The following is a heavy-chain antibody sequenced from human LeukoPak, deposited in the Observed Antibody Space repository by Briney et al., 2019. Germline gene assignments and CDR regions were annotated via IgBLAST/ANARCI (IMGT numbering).Heavy chain of an antibody. CDR2: VYYSGNT. CDR1: GGSISGFY. D-gene: IGHD3-22*01. J-gene: IGHJ4*02. Sequence: SETLPLTCTVSGGSISGFYWNWIRQPPGKGLEWIGYVYYSGNTNYNPSLKSRVTISLDTSKNQFSLKLRSVTAADTAVYYCARVDYYDNSGYFLFDYWGQGTLVTVSS. V-gene: IGHV4-59*01. CDR3: ARVDYYDNSGYFLFDY.